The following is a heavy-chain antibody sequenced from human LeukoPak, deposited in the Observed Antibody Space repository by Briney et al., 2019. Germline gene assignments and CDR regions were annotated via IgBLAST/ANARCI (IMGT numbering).Heavy chain of an antibody. CDR1: GYTFTSYG. V-gene: IGHV1-18*01. J-gene: IGHJ4*02. CDR3: ARGYYYDSSGGPDY. CDR2: ISAYNGNT. Sequence: GASVKVSCKASGYTFTSYGISWVRQAPGQGLEWMGWISAYNGNTNYAQKLQGRVTMTTDTSTSTAYMELRSLRSDDTPVYYCARGYYYDSSGGPDYWGQGTLVTVSS. D-gene: IGHD3-22*01.